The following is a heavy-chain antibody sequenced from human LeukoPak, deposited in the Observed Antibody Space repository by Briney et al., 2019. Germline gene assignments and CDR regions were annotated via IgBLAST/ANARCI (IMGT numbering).Heavy chain of an antibody. J-gene: IGHJ4*02. D-gene: IGHD2-2*01. Sequence: SVKVSCKASGGTFSSYAISWVRQAPGQGLEWTGGIIPIFGTANYAQKFQGRVTITADESTSTAYMELSSLRSEDTAVYYYARGLGVVPAAPFDYWGQGTLVTVSS. CDR1: GGTFSSYA. V-gene: IGHV1-69*01. CDR3: ARGLGVVPAAPFDY. CDR2: IIPIFGTA.